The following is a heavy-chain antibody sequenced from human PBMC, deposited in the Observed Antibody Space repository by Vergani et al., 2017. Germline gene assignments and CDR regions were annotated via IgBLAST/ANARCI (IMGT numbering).Heavy chain of an antibody. D-gene: IGHD2-2*02. CDR2: ICHTEDT. V-gene: IGHV4-4*03. CDR3: ATIGYRRWGYYFDY. J-gene: IGHJ4*02. CDR1: GDSISSNNC. Sequence: QVQLQESGPGLVKPPGTLSLTCALPGDSISSNNCWTWVRQPPGKGLEWIGEICHTEDTKYSPSLKSRVTVSVEESRNLFSLRLNSVTAAETAVYYCATIGYRRWGYYFDYWGQGTLVTVSS.